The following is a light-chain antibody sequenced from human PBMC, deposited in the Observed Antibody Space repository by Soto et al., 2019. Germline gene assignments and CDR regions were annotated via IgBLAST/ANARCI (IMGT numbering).Light chain of an antibody. J-gene: IGLJ1*01. Sequence: QSALTQPVSVSGSPGQSITISCTGTSSDVGGYNYVSWYQQHPGKAPKLMIYDVSNRPSGVSNRFSGSKSGNTASLTISGLQAEDEADYYCSSYTSSSTFGVFGTGTKVTVL. CDR2: DVS. CDR3: SSYTSSSTFGV. V-gene: IGLV2-14*01. CDR1: SSDVGGYNY.